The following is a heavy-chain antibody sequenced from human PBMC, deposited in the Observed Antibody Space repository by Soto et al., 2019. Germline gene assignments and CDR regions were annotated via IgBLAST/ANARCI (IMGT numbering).Heavy chain of an antibody. J-gene: IGHJ6*02. CDR3: ARAGTGDYVLFYYYYGMDV. CDR1: GFTFSSYS. D-gene: IGHD4-17*01. CDR2: ISSSSSYI. V-gene: IGHV3-21*01. Sequence: GGSLRLSCAASGFTFSSYSMNWVRQAPGKGLEWVSSISSSSSYIYYADSVKGRFTISRDNAKNSLYLQMNSLRAEDTAVYYCARAGTGDYVLFYYYYGMDVWGQGTTVTAP.